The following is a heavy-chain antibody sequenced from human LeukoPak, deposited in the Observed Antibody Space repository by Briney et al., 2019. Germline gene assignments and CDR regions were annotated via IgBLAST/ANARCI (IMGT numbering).Heavy chain of an antibody. J-gene: IGHJ5*02. CDR3: ARDSGTTGEVKFDP. CDR1: GGSFSGYY. Sequence: PSETLSLTCAVYGGSFSGYYWSCIRQPPGKGLEWIGRIYTSGSTDYNPSLKSRVTMSVDTSKNQFSLKLSSVTAADTAVYYCARDSGTTGEVKFDPWGQGTLVTVSS. CDR2: IYTSGST. D-gene: IGHD3-10*01. V-gene: IGHV4-4*07.